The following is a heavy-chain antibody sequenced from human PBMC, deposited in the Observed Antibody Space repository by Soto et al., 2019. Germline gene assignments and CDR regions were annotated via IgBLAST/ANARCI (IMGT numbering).Heavy chain of an antibody. CDR1: GGSISSGGYY. Sequence: TLSLTCTVSGGSISSGGYYWSWIRQHPGKGLEWIGYIYYSGSTYYNPSLKSRVTISVDTSKNQFSLKLSSVTAADTAVYYCARGLGGPYAFDIWGQGTMVTVSS. D-gene: IGHD3-10*01. V-gene: IGHV4-31*03. CDR2: IYYSGST. J-gene: IGHJ3*02. CDR3: ARGLGGPYAFDI.